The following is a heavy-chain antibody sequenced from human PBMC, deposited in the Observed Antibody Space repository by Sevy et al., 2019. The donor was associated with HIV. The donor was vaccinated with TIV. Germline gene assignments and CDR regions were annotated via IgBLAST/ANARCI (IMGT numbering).Heavy chain of an antibody. V-gene: IGHV3-15*04. CDR3: ATAHPPEQLVSDY. CDR1: GFTFSSAW. Sequence: GGYLRLSCAVSGFTFSSAWMSWFRQTPGKRLEWVGRIESKIDGGTIYYAAPVKGRFSISRDDSKNTLFLQMNSLKTQDTAVYYCATAHPPEQLVSDYWGQGTLVTVSS. CDR2: IESKIDGGTI. D-gene: IGHD6-6*01. J-gene: IGHJ4*02.